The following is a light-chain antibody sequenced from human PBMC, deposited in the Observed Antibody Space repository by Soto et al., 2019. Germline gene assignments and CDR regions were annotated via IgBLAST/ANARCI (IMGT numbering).Light chain of an antibody. CDR3: QQGKT. CDR1: QSISSW. V-gene: IGKV1-5*03. J-gene: IGKJ1*01. CDR2: KAS. Sequence: DIQMTQSPSTLSASVGDRVTITCRAGQSISSWLAWYQQKPGKAPKLLIYKASSLESGVPSRFSGSGSGTEFTLTISSLQPDDFATYYCQQGKTFGQGTKVEIK.